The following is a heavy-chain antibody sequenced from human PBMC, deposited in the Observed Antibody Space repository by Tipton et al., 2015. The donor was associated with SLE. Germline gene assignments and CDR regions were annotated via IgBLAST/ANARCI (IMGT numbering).Heavy chain of an antibody. V-gene: IGHV4-39*07. CDR2: IYYSGST. CDR1: GGSVSSSSYY. CDR3: ARDLGFSWFY. Sequence: TLSLTCTVSGGSVSSSSYYWGWIRQPPGKGLEWIGSIYYSGSTYYNPSLKSRVTISADTSKNQFSLKLSSVTAADTAVYYCARDLGFSWFYWGQGTLVTVS. D-gene: IGHD6-13*01. J-gene: IGHJ4*02.